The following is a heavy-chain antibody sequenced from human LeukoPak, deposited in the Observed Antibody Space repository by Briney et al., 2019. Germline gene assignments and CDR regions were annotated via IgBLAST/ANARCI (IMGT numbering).Heavy chain of an antibody. CDR2: ISGSGGST. CDR3: AKAPVTTCRGAYCYPFDY. J-gene: IGHJ4*02. D-gene: IGHD2-21*01. CDR1: GFTFSSYG. V-gene: IGHV3-23*01. Sequence: GGSLRLSCAASGFTFSSYGMSWVRQAPGKGLEWVSAISGSGGSTYYADSVKGRFTISRDNSKNTLYLQMNGLRAEDAAVYYCAKAPVTTCRGAYCYPFDYWGQGTLVTVSS.